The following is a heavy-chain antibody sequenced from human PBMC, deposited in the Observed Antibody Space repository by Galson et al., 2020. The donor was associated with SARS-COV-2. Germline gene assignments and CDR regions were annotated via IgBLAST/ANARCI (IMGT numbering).Heavy chain of an antibody. J-gene: IGHJ6*03. Sequence: ALHGESLKISCAASGFTFSSYWMHWVRQAPGKGLVWVSRIHRDGSGTIYADSVKGRFTISRDNAKNTLNLQMISLRAEDTAVYYCARESAVQGGYYMDVWGKGTTVTVSS. V-gene: IGHV3-74*01. CDR2: IHRDGSGT. CDR3: ARESAVQGGYYMDV. D-gene: IGHD3-10*01. CDR1: GFTFSSYW.